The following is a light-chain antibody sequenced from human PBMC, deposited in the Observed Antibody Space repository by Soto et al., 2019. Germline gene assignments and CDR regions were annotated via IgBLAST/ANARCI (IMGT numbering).Light chain of an antibody. CDR3: QHYNYCPHTLT. J-gene: IGKJ1*01. CDR1: QSVSSK. Sequence: EIVMTQSPATLSVSPGERATLSCRASQSVSSKLAWYQQKPGQAPRVLIFGASTMATGIPARFSGSGSGTEFTLTISSLQSEDFAVSYCQHYNYCPHTLTFGQGTRVEIK. CDR2: GAS. V-gene: IGKV3-15*01.